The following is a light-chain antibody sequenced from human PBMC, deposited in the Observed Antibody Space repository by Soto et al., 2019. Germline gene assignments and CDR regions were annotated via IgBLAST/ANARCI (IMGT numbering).Light chain of an antibody. CDR2: DAS. J-gene: IGKJ3*01. CDR3: QQRSNWPPLFT. V-gene: IGKV3-11*01. Sequence: EIVLTQSPAILSLSPGERATLSCRASQSVRSNLAWYQQKPGQAPRLLIYDASNRATGIPARFSGSGSGTDFTLTISSLEPEDFAVYYCQQRSNWPPLFTFGPGTKVDI. CDR1: QSVRSN.